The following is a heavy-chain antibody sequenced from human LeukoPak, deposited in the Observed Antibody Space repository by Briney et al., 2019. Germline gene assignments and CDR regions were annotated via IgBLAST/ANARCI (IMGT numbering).Heavy chain of an antibody. D-gene: IGHD1-26*01. CDR1: GFTFSSYS. J-gene: IGHJ4*02. CDR2: ISSSSSYI. CDR3: TREEGELLSDY. V-gene: IGHV3-21*01. Sequence: GGSLRLSCAASGFTFSSYSMNWVRQAPGKGLEWVSSISSSSSYIYYADSVKGRFTISRDNAKNSLYLQMNSLRAEDTAVYYCTREEGELLSDYWGQGTLVTVSS.